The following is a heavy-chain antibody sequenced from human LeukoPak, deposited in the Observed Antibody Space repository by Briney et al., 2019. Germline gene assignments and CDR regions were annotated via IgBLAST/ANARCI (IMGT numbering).Heavy chain of an antibody. CDR1: GFIFTNYA. Sequence: GGSLRLSCAASGFIFTNYAMSWVRQAPGKGLEWVSVISASGDSAFYADSVKGRFTISRDSSKNTVFPQMNSLRAEDTAVYYCAKDQWGSYYNFDCWGQGTLVAVSS. V-gene: IGHV3-23*01. J-gene: IGHJ4*02. CDR3: AKDQWGSYYNFDC. CDR2: ISASGDSA. D-gene: IGHD3-10*01.